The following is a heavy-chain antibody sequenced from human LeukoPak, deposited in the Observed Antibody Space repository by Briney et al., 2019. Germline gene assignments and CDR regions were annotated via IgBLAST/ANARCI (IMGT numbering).Heavy chain of an antibody. CDR3: ARGKPRWLQLSY. J-gene: IGHJ4*02. CDR1: GGSFSGYY. D-gene: IGHD5-24*01. V-gene: IGHV4-34*01. CDR2: INHSGST. Sequence: PSGTLSLTCAVYGGSFSGYYWSWIRQPPGKGLEWIGEINHSGSTNYNPSLKSRVTISVDTSKNQFSLKLSSVTAADTAVYYCARGKPRWLQLSYWGQGTLVTVSS.